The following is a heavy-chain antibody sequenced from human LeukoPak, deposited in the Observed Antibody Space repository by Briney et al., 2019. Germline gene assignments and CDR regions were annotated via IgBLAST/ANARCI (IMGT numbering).Heavy chain of an antibody. CDR1: RGSVNSGSYY. V-gene: IGHV4-61*01. J-gene: IGHJ4*02. D-gene: IGHD3-9*01. CDR3: ARGRMTGVFDH. CDR2: ISFSGST. Sequence: SETLSLTCTVSRGSVNSGSYYWSWIRQPPGKGLEWIGYISFSGSTNYNPSLKSRVTISVDTSKNQFSLRLSSVTAADTAVYYCARGRMTGVFDHWGQGTLSTVSS.